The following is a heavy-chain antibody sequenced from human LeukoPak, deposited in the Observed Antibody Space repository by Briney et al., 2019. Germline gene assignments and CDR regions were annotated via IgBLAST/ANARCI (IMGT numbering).Heavy chain of an antibody. D-gene: IGHD4-17*01. J-gene: IGHJ4*02. CDR2: IYYSGST. CDR1: GGSISSYY. V-gene: IGHV4-59*08. Sequence: PSETLSLTCTVSGGSISSYYWSWIRQPPGKGLEWIGHIYYSGSTNYNPSLKSRVTISVDTSKNQFSLKLSSVTAADTAVYYCARSVRTVTTATDYFDYWGQGTLVTVSS. CDR3: ARSVRTVTTATDYFDY.